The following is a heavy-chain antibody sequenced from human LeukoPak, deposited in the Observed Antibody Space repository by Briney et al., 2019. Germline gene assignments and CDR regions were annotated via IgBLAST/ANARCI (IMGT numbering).Heavy chain of an antibody. V-gene: IGHV4-34*08. CDR3: ALVLYHSGRPGP. CDR1: DATLIGYY. CDR2: IDHTGKT. Sequence: SETLSLTCAVYDATLIGYYWSWIRQPPGKGLEWIGEIDHTGKTSHKSSLKGRVSISIDTSRNQFYLKVDSMTAVDTAVYYCALVLYHSGRPGPWGQGTPVTVSS. J-gene: IGHJ5*02. D-gene: IGHD2-2*01.